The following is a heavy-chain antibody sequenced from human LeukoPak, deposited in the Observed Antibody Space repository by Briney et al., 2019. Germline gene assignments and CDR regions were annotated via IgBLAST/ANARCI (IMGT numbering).Heavy chain of an antibody. V-gene: IGHV3-23*01. D-gene: IGHD3-3*01. J-gene: IGHJ3*02. Sequence: GGSLRLSCAASGFTFSSYAMSWVRQAPGKGLEWVSAISGSGGSTYYADSVKGRFTISRDNSKNTLYLQMNSLRAEDTAVYYCAKADDFWSGPEGFGAFDIWGQGTMVTVSS. CDR2: ISGSGGST. CDR1: GFTFSSYA. CDR3: AKADDFWSGPEGFGAFDI.